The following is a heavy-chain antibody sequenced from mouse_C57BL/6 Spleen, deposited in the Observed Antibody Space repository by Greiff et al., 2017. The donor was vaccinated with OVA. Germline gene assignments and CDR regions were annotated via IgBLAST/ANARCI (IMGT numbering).Heavy chain of an antibody. CDR1: GFTFSDYY. V-gene: IGHV5-16*01. J-gene: IGHJ2*01. CDR2: INYDGSST. D-gene: IGHD2-1*01. CDR3: ARDQGVRGYYFDY. Sequence: DVQLQESEGGLVQPGSSMKLSCTASGFTFSDYYMAWVRQVPEKGLEWVANINYDGSSTYYLDSLKSRFIISRDNAKNILYLQMSSLKSEDTATYYCARDQGVRGYYFDYWGQGTTLTVSS.